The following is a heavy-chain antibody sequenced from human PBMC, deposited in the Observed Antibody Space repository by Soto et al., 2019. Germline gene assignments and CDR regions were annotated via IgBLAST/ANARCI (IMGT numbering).Heavy chain of an antibody. Sequence: SETLSLTCTVSNFSVLTSIYYWAWIRQPPGKGLEWVGTVYYTGTTYYNPSLQSRVTISIDTSKNQFSLNLNSVTAADTAVYYCARNWNLALVPAAYFDSWGQGALVTVSS. V-gene: IGHV4-39*01. CDR1: NFSVLTSIYY. CDR2: VYYTGTT. D-gene: IGHD2-2*01. CDR3: ARNWNLALVPAAYFDS. J-gene: IGHJ4*02.